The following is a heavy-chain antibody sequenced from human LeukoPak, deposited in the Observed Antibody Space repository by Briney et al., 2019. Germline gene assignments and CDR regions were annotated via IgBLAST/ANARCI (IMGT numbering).Heavy chain of an antibody. J-gene: IGHJ4*02. V-gene: IGHV4-59*08. CDR2: IDNSGNT. CDR3: ARSVTGAARLGFDY. CDR1: GVSISSYY. Sequence: SETLSLTCTVSGVSISSYYWSWIRQPPGKGLEWIGYIDNSGNTNYNPSLKSRVTISVDTSKNQFSLKLSSVTAADTAVYYCARSVTGAARLGFDYWGQGTLVTVSS. D-gene: IGHD6-6*01.